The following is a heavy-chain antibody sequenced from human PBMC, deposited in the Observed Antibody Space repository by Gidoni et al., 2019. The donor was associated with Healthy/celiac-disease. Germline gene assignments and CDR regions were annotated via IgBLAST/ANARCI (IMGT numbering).Heavy chain of an antibody. D-gene: IGHD4-17*01. CDR3: ARDPYGGNPGYYFDY. CDR2: ISSNGGST. Sequence: EVQLVESGGGLVQPGGSLRLSCAASGFTFSSYAMHWVRQAPGKGLEYVSAISSNGGSTYYANSVKGRFTISRDNSKNTLYLQMGSLRAEDMAVYYCARDPYGGNPGYYFDYWGQGTLVTVSS. J-gene: IGHJ4*02. V-gene: IGHV3-64*01. CDR1: GFTFSSYA.